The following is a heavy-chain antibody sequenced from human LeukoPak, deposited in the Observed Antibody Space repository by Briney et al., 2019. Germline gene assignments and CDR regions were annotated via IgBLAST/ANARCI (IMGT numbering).Heavy chain of an antibody. CDR1: GFTFSSYS. V-gene: IGHV3-48*01. CDR3: ARDDSSGYYDPGY. D-gene: IGHD3-22*01. CDR2: ISSSSSTI. J-gene: IGHJ4*02. Sequence: GGSLRLSCAASGFTFSSYSMNWVRQAPGKGLEWVSYISSSSSTIYYADSVKGRFTISRDNAKNSLYLQMNSLRAEDTAVYYCARDDSSGYYDPGYWGQGTLVTVSS.